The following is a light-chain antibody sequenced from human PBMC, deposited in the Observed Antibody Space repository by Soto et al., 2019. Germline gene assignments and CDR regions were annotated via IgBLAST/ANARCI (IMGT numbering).Light chain of an antibody. CDR1: SSDVGSYNL. V-gene: IGLV2-23*01. CDR3: CSYAGSSPYVV. J-gene: IGLJ2*01. CDR2: EGS. Sequence: QSVLTQPASVSVSPGQSITISCTGTSSDVGSYNLVSWYQQHPGKAPKLMIYEGSKRPSGVSNRFSGSKSGNTASLTISGLQAEDEADYYCCSYAGSSPYVVFGGGTKLTVL.